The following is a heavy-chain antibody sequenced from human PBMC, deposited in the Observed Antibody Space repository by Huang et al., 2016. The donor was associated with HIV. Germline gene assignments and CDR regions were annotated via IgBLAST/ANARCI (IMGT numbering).Heavy chain of an antibody. D-gene: IGHD3-10*01. CDR3: ARGFGINYNHEAFDV. Sequence: QIQLAQSGAEVKKPGASVKVSCKASGYTFTNYDINWVRQACGKGLGGKGWRNPKSGNVGYTKKFQGRGDILRNSSINTSYLEVTSLTSEDTAVYYCARGFGINYNHEAFDVWGQGTMVTVSS. CDR2: RNPKSGNV. V-gene: IGHV1-8*01. J-gene: IGHJ3*01. CDR1: GYTFTNYD.